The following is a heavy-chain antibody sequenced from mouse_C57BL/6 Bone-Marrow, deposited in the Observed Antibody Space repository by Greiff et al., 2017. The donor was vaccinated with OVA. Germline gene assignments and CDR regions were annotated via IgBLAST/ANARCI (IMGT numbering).Heavy chain of an antibody. CDR1: GFSLSTSGMG. Sequence: QVQLKESGPGILQSSQTLSLTCSFSGFSLSTSGMGVSWIRQPSGKGLEWLAHIYWDDATRYNPSLKSRLTISKDTSRNQVFLKITRVDTAATATYYCARRGYGRRRAAMDYWGQGTSVTVSS. J-gene: IGHJ4*01. D-gene: IGHD1-1*02. CDR3: ARRGYGRRRAAMDY. V-gene: IGHV8-12*01. CDR2: IYWDDAT.